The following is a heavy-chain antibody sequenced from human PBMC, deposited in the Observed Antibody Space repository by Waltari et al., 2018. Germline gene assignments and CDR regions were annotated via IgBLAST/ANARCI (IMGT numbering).Heavy chain of an antibody. Sequence: QVQLQESGPGLVMPSETLSLTCTVSGGSVSSGSYYWTWIRQPPGKGLEWIGYIYYSGSTNYNPSLKRRVTISVDTSKNQFALKLTSVIAADTAVYYCATSLVVAAAGTPVAFDIWGQGTMVTVSS. J-gene: IGHJ3*02. V-gene: IGHV4-61*01. D-gene: IGHD6-13*01. CDR2: IYYSGST. CDR1: GGSVSSGSYY. CDR3: ATSLVVAAAGTPVAFDI.